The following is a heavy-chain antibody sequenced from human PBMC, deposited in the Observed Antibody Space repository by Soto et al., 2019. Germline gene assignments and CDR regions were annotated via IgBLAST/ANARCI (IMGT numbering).Heavy chain of an antibody. V-gene: IGHV2-5*02. Sequence: QITLKETGPTLVKPTQTLTLTCTFSGFSLSTSGLGVGWIRQPQGKALEWLAMIYWDDDKRYSPSLKSRLTITKDTSRNPVVLTTTNMDPVYTATYYFAHITYGSRSHTNICDYWGQGTLVTVSS. D-gene: IGHD3-10*01. CDR2: IYWDDDK. CDR1: GFSLSTSGLG. CDR3: AHITYGSRSHTNICDY. J-gene: IGHJ4*02.